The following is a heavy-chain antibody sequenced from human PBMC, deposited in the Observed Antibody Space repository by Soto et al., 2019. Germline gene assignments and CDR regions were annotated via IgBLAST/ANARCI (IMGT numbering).Heavy chain of an antibody. Sequence: EVQLVESGGGLVKPGGSLRLSCAASGFSFSDYSMNWVRQAPGKGLEWVSSISGSTSYIYYADSLKGRFTVSRDNAEKSLYLQMDSLRAEYTAVYYCARDGAYCSGTGCRDYYHYMDVWGKGTTVTVSS. CDR3: ARDGAYCSGTGCRDYYHYMDV. CDR1: GFSFSDYS. D-gene: IGHD2-2*01. CDR2: ISGSTSYI. V-gene: IGHV3-21*01. J-gene: IGHJ6*03.